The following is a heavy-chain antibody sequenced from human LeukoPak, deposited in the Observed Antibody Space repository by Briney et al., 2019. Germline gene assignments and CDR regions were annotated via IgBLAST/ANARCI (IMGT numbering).Heavy chain of an antibody. V-gene: IGHV4-59*01. CDR1: GGSISSYY. J-gene: IGHJ6*03. CDR2: IYYSGST. D-gene: IGHD3-3*01. CDR3: AGSYYDFWSGYPYYYMDV. Sequence: PSETLSLTCTVSGGSISSYYWSWIRQPPGKGLEWIGYIYYSGSTNYNPSLKSRVTISVDTSKNQFSLKLSSVTAADTAVYYCAGSYYDFWSGYPYYYMDVWGKGTTVTVSS.